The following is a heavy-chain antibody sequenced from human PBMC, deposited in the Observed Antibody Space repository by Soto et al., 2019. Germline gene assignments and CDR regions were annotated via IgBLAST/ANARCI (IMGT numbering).Heavy chain of an antibody. CDR2: IVPSLDTT. CDR3: ARWPQPRYTADPYAVDV. V-gene: IGHV1-69*11. D-gene: IGHD3-16*02. Sequence: QVHLVQSGTEVKKPGSSVKVSCKASGGTFSSSGFSWVRQAPGQGLEWMGMIVPSLDTTNYAQKFQARVTITADEVTSPAYMELRILRSEDTAVYYCARWPQPRYTADPYAVDVCGQGTRVIVSS. J-gene: IGHJ6*02. CDR1: GGTFSSSG.